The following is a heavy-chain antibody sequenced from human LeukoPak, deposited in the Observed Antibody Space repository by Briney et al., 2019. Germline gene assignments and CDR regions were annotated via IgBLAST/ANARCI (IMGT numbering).Heavy chain of an antibody. CDR3: AKVPNYYDSSGYYYINWFDP. CDR2: ISGSGGNT. D-gene: IGHD3-22*01. V-gene: IGHV3-23*01. CDR1: GFTFDDYA. Sequence: PGRSLRLSCAASGFTFDDYAMHWVRQAPGKGLEWVSAISGSGGNTYYADSVKGRFTISRDNSKNTPYLQMNSLRAEDTAVYYCAKVPNYYDSSGYYYINWFDPWGQGTLVTVSS. J-gene: IGHJ5*02.